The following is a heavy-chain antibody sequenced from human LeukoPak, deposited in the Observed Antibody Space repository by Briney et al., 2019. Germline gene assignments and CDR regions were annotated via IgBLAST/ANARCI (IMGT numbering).Heavy chain of an antibody. Sequence: GGSLRLSCAASGFTFSSYAMSWVRQAPGKGLEWVSAISGSGGSTYYADSVKGRFTISRDNSKNTLYLQMNSLRAEDTAVYYCATLSGSYGDAFDIWDQGRMVTVSS. CDR1: GFTFSSYA. CDR3: ATLSGSYGDAFDI. J-gene: IGHJ3*02. D-gene: IGHD1-26*01. V-gene: IGHV3-23*01. CDR2: ISGSGGST.